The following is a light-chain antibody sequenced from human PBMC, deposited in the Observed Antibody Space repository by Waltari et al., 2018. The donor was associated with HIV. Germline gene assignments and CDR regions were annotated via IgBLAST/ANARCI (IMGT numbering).Light chain of an antibody. Sequence: EIVLTQSPGTLPLSPGERATLSCRASQSVNSNYLAWYQQKPGQAPRLLIYGASSRATDIPNRFSGSGSGTDFTLTVSRLEPEDSAVYYCQQYGTSPRTFGRGTKVEI. CDR1: QSVNSNY. CDR2: GAS. CDR3: QQYGTSPRT. V-gene: IGKV3-20*01. J-gene: IGKJ1*01.